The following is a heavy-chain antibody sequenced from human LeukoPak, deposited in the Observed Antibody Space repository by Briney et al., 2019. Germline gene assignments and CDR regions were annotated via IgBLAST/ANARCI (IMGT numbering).Heavy chain of an antibody. CDR3: AADPSGIAAAGTDY. D-gene: IGHD6-13*01. CDR1: GFRFSSYA. J-gene: IGHJ4*02. CDR2: ISGSGVST. Sequence: PGGSLRLSCAASGFRFSSYAMSWVRQAPGKGLEWVSAISGSGVSTYYADSVKGRFTVSRDNSKNTLYLQMSSLRSEDTAVYYCAADPSGIAAAGTDYWGQGTLVTVSS. V-gene: IGHV3-23*01.